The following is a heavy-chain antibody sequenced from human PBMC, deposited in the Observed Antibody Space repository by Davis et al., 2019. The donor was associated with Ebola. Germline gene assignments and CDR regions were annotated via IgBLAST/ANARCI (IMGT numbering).Heavy chain of an antibody. Sequence: GESLKISCAASGFTFSSYWMHWVRQAPGKGLLWVSRIDTAGSATTYADSVKGRFTISRDNSKSTVYLQMDNLRAEDTAVYYCARGYISSWGDYWGQGTLVTVSS. J-gene: IGHJ4*02. CDR3: ARGYISSWGDY. V-gene: IGHV3-74*01. D-gene: IGHD3-3*02. CDR2: IDTAGSAT. CDR1: GFTFSSYW.